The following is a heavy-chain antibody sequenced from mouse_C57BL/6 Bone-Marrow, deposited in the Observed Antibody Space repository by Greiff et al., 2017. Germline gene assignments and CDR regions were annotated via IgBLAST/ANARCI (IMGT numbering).Heavy chain of an antibody. CDR2: ISSGGSYT. V-gene: IGHV5-6*01. Sequence: EVHLVESGGDLVKPGGSLKLSCAASGFTFSSYGMSWVRQTPDTRLEWVATISSGGSYTYYPDSVKGRFTIARDNAKNTLYLQMGSLKSEDTAMYYCARHYYGSRGYWYFDVWGTETTVTVSS. D-gene: IGHD1-1*01. CDR1: GFTFSSYG. CDR3: ARHYYGSRGYWYFDV. J-gene: IGHJ1*03.